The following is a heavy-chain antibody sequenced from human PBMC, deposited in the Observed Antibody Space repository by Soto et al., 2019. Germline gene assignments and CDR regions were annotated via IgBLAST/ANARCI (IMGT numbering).Heavy chain of an antibody. CDR2: ISFTGSVK. CDR3: ARLTETATTFVY. D-gene: IGHD1-1*01. V-gene: IGHV3-21*04. J-gene: IGHJ4*02. CDR1: GLSFSNSP. Sequence: GGPLSHSSTASGLSFSNSPMKWYSPARGKGLGWVSAISFTGSVKHYVDSVRGRFTISRDNAKNSLFLQMNSLSAEDTAVYYCARLTETATTFVYWGQGPPVTVSS.